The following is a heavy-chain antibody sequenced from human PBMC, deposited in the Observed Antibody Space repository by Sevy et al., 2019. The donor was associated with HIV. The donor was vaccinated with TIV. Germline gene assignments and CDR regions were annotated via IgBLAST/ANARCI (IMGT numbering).Heavy chain of an antibody. D-gene: IGHD3-10*01. J-gene: IGHJ6*02. CDR1: GFTFSDYY. V-gene: IGHV3-11*01. CDR2: ISSSGSTI. Sequence: GSLRLSCAASGFTFSDYYMSWIRQAPGKGLEWVSYISSSGSTIYYADSVKGRFTISRDNAKNSLYLQMNSLRAEDTAVYYCARAGNYGSGSYGYYYYGMDVWGQGTTVTVSS. CDR3: ARAGNYGSGSYGYYYYGMDV.